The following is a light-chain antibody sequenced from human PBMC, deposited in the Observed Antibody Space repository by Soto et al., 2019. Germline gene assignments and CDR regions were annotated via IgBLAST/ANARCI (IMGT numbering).Light chain of an antibody. Sequence: IQMTQSPSSLSASVGDRVTITCRASQRINSYLNWYQQKPGKAPKLLIYTASSLQGGVPSRFSGSESGADFTLTISSLQPEDFATCYCQQSYSSPLTFGGGTKVDIK. CDR2: TAS. J-gene: IGKJ4*01. V-gene: IGKV1-39*01. CDR3: QQSYSSPLT. CDR1: QRINSY.